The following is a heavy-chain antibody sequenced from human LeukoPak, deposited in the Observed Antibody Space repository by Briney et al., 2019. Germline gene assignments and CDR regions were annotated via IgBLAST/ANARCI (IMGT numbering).Heavy chain of an antibody. J-gene: IGHJ6*02. CDR1: GFTFTNYG. CDR3: AREGYFGSVIDYYYGMDV. Sequence: GASVKVSCKTSGFTFTNYGLSWVRQAPGQGLEWVGWISAYNGNTNYTQKLQGRVTMTTDTSTSTAYMELRSLRSDDTAVYFCAREGYFGSVIDYYYGMDVWGQGPRSPSP. V-gene: IGHV1-18*01. D-gene: IGHD3-10*01. CDR2: ISAYNGNT.